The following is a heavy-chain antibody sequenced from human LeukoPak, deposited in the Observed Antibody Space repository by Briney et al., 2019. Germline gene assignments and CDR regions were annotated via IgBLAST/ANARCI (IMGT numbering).Heavy chain of an antibody. V-gene: IGHV4-59*12. CDR2: IYYSGST. CDR1: GGSISSYY. D-gene: IGHD3-10*01. Sequence: SETLSLTCTVSGGSISSYYWSWIRQPPGKGLEWIGYIYYSGSTNYNPSLKSRVTISVDTSKNQFSLKLSSVTAADTAVYYCAKSLYGSGSYYNWFDPWGQGTLVTVSS. CDR3: AKSLYGSGSYYNWFDP. J-gene: IGHJ5*02.